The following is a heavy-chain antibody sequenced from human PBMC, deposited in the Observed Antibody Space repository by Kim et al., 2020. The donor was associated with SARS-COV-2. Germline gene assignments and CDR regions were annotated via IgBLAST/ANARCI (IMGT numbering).Heavy chain of an antibody. CDR1: GDSIRSSSYY. J-gene: IGHJ5*02. CDR2: FYYTGRT. D-gene: IGHD3-10*01. CDR3: AGLWFGELLYNWFDP. V-gene: IGHV4-39*07. Sequence: SETLSLTCTVSGDSIRSSSYYWGWIRQPPGKGLEWIVSFYYTGRTYYNPSLKSRVTISLDTSNNQFSLRLNSVTAADTAVYYCAGLWFGELLYNWFDPWGQGTLVTVSS.